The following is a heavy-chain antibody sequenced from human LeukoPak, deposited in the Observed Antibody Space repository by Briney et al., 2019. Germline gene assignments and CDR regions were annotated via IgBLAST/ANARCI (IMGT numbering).Heavy chain of an antibody. CDR2: ISYDGSNK. D-gene: IGHD5-24*01. CDR1: GFTFSSYA. Sequence: GGSLRLSCAASGFTFSSYAMHWVRQAPGKGLEWVAVISYDGSNKYYADSVKGRFTISRDNSKNTLYLQMNSLRAEDTAVYYCARDGPMATGGDWGQGTLVTVSS. J-gene: IGHJ4*02. V-gene: IGHV3-30-3*01. CDR3: ARDGPMATGGD.